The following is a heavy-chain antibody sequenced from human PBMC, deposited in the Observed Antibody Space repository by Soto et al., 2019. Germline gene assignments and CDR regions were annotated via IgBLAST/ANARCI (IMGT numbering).Heavy chain of an antibody. V-gene: IGHV5-10-1*01. CDR2: IDPSDSYT. CDR3: ARPPWDCSGGSCYYPGGMDV. Sequence: PGEALKISCKGSGYSFTSYWISWVRQMPGKGLEWMGRIDPSDSYTNYSPSFQGHVTISADKSISTAYLQWSSLKASDTAMYYCARPPWDCSGGSCYYPGGMDVWGQGTTVTVSS. D-gene: IGHD2-15*01. J-gene: IGHJ6*02. CDR1: GYSFTSYW.